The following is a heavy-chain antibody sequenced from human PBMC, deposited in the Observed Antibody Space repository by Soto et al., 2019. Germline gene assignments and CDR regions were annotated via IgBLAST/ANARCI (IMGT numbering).Heavy chain of an antibody. D-gene: IGHD2-15*01. CDR3: ARGGYCSGGSCYSVGGLSY. V-gene: IGHV3-21*01. CDR2: ISSSSSYI. J-gene: IGHJ4*02. Sequence: VLLVESGGGLVKPGGSLRLSCAASGFTFSSYSMNWVRQAPGKGLEWVSSISSSSSYIYYADSVKGRFTISRDNAKNSLYLQMNSLRAEDTAVYYCARGGYCSGGSCYSVGGLSYWGQGTLVTVSS. CDR1: GFTFSSYS.